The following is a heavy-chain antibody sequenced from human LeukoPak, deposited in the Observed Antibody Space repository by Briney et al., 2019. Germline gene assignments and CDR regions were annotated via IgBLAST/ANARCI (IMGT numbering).Heavy chain of an antibody. CDR3: AKGGGKGTIRITIFGVVPISYFDY. V-gene: IGHV3-23*01. J-gene: IGHJ4*02. CDR2: ISGSGGST. Sequence: PGGSLRLSCAASGFTFSSYAMSWVRQAPGKGLEWVSAISGSGGSTYYADSVKGRFTISRDNSKNTLYLQMNSLRAEDTAVYYCAKGGGKGTIRITIFGVVPISYFDYWGQGTLVTVSS. CDR1: GFTFSSYA. D-gene: IGHD3-3*01.